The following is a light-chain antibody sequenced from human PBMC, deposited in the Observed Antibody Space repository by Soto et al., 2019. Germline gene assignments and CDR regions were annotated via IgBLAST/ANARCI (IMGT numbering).Light chain of an antibody. CDR3: VTWDTSRTTTVL. V-gene: IGLV1-51*01. J-gene: IGLJ2*01. Sequence: QSVLTQPPSVSAAPGQRVIISCSGSSSNIGNNFVSWYQQLPGTAPKLLIFDNNKRPSGIPDRFSGSKSGTSATLGITGLQTGDEADYYCVTWDTSRTTTVLFGGGTKLTVL. CDR2: DNN. CDR1: SSNIGNNF.